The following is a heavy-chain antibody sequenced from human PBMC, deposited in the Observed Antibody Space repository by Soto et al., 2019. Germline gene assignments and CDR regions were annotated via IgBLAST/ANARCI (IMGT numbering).Heavy chain of an antibody. Sequence: GSLRLSCAASGFTFSSYYWGWIRQPPGKGLEWIGSIYYSGSTYYNPSLKSRVTISVDTSKNQFSLKLSSVTAADTAVYYCARHKGGRSPAFDIWGQGTMVTVSS. J-gene: IGHJ3*02. CDR3: ARHKGGRSPAFDI. D-gene: IGHD2-15*01. CDR2: IYYSGST. CDR1: GFTFSSYY. V-gene: IGHV4-39*01.